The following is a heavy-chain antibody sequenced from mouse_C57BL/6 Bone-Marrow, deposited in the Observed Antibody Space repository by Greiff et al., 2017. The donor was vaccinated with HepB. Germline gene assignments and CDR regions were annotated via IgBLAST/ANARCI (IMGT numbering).Heavy chain of an antibody. D-gene: IGHD4-1*01. CDR3: ARPTGTKYYFDY. CDR1: GFSFSDYG. J-gene: IGHJ2*01. V-gene: IGHV5-17*01. CDR2: ISSGSSTI. Sequence: DVQLVESGGGLVKPGGSLKLSCAASGFSFSDYGMHWVRQAPEKGLEWVAYISSGSSTIYYADTVKGRFTISRDNAKNTLFLQMTSLRSEDTAMYYCARPTGTKYYFDYWGQGTTLTVSS.